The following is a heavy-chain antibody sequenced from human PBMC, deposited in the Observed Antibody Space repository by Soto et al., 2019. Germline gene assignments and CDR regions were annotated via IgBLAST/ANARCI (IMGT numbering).Heavy chain of an antibody. J-gene: IGHJ5*02. Sequence: SETLSLTCAVYGGSFSGYYWSWIRQPPGKGLEWIGEINHSGSTNYNPSHKSRVTISVDTSKNQISQKLNSVTAADTAVYYCARSFYPWGQGTPVTVSS. CDR1: GGSFSGYY. V-gene: IGHV4-34*01. CDR3: ARSFYP. CDR2: INHSGST.